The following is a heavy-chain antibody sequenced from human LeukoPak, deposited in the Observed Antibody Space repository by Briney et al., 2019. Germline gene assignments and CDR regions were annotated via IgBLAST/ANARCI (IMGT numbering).Heavy chain of an antibody. CDR3: ARGLVPGFLDY. J-gene: IGHJ4*02. V-gene: IGHV3-74*01. Sequence: GGSLRLSCAASGFTFSDYYMSWIRQAPGKGLVGVSRINSDESITTYADSVKGRFTISRDNAKNTLYLQMNSLRAVDTAVYYCARGLVPGFLDYWGQGTPVTVSS. CDR2: INSDESIT. CDR1: GFTFSDYY. D-gene: IGHD4-11*01.